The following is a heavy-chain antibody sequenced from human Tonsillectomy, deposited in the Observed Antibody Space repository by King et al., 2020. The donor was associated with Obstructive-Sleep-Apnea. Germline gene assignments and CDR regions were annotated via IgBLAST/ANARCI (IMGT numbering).Heavy chain of an antibody. Sequence: QLVQSGAEVKKPGESLRISCKGSGYSFTSYWIFWVRQMPGKGLEWMGSFDPSDSYTNYSPSFQGHVTFSTDKSISTAYLQWSSLKASDTAMYYFATRTNPYDRSAYSPYWGQGTLVTVSS. V-gene: IGHV5-10-1*01. CDR2: FDPSDSYT. CDR1: GYSFTSYW. J-gene: IGHJ4*02. D-gene: IGHD3-22*01. CDR3: ATRTNPYDRSAYSPY.